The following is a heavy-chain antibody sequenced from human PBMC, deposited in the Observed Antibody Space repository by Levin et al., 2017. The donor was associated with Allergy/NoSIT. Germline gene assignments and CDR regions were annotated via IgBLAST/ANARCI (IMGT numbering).Heavy chain of an antibody. CDR3: VKDLGYAGFGRKGFFDS. Sequence: AGGSLRLSCLASGFTFDDFAMHWVRHSPRTGLEWIAGIAWHSNNVGYADSVKGRFTISRDNGEDALYLQMNSLTIEDTALYFCVKDLGYAGFGRKGFFDSWGQGTLVTVSS. CDR2: IAWHSNNV. CDR1: GFTFDDFA. V-gene: IGHV3-9*01. J-gene: IGHJ4*02. D-gene: IGHD5-18*01.